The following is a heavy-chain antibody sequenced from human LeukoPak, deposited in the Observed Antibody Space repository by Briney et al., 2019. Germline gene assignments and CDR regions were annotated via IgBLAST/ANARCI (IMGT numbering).Heavy chain of an antibody. J-gene: IGHJ4*02. CDR3: ARGGDSYKYETMAD. V-gene: IGHV3-11*05. CDR2: ISSSSSYT. D-gene: IGHD5-24*01. CDR1: GFTFSDYY. Sequence: TPGGSLRLSGAASGFTFSDYYMSWIRQAPGKGLEWVSYISSSSSYTNYADSAKGRFTISRDNAKNSLYLQMNSLRAEDTAVYYYARGGDSYKYETMADWGQGTLVTVSS.